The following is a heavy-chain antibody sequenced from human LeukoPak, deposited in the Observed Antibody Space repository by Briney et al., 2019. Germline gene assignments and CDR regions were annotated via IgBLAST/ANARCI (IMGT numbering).Heavy chain of an antibody. CDR3: ARDDEDIVATVYFDY. CDR1: GFTFSSYW. Sequence: GESLRLSCAASGFTFSSYWMSWVRQAPGKGLEWVANIKQDGSEKYYVDSVKGRFTISRDNAKNSLYLQMNSLRAEDTAVYYCARDDEDIVATVYFDYWGQGTLVTVSS. V-gene: IGHV3-7*01. CDR2: IKQDGSEK. J-gene: IGHJ4*02. D-gene: IGHD5-12*01.